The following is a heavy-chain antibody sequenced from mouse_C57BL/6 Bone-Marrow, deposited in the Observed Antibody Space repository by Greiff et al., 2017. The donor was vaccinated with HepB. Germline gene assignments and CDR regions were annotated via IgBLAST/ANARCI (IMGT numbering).Heavy chain of an antibody. J-gene: IGHJ3*01. Sequence: QVQLQQSGAELVRPGTSVKMSCKASGYTFTNYWIGWAKQRPGHGLEWIGDIYPGGGYTNYNEKFKGKATLTADKSSSTAYMQFSSLTSEDSAIYYCARGGYYYGSSLFAYWGQGTLVTVSA. CDR3: ARGGYYYGSSLFAY. V-gene: IGHV1-63*01. CDR2: IYPGGGYT. D-gene: IGHD1-1*01. CDR1: GYTFTNYW.